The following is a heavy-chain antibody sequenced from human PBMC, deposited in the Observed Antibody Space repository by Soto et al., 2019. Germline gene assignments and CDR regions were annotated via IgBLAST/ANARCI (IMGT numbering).Heavy chain of an antibody. CDR2: IYWDDDK. CDR3: AHSPVGVRGVINGMDV. Sequence: SGPTLVKPTQTLTLTCTFSGFSLSTSGVGVGWIRQPPGKALEWLALIYWDDDKRYSPSLKSRLTITKDTSKNQVVLTMTNMDPVDTATYYCAHSPVGVRGVINGMDVWGQGTTVTVSS. D-gene: IGHD3-10*01. CDR1: GFSLSTSGVG. J-gene: IGHJ6*02. V-gene: IGHV2-5*02.